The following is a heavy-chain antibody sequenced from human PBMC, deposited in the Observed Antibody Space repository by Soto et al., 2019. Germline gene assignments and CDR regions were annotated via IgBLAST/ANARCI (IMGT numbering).Heavy chain of an antibody. CDR2: IYYSGST. CDR3: ASLKVYYGSGSSYGMDV. Sequence: QLQLQESGPGLVKPSETLSLTCTVSGGSISSSSYYWGWIRQPPGKGLEWIGSIYYSGSTYYNPSLKSRVTISVDTSKNQFSLKLSSVTAADTAVYYCASLKVYYGSGSSYGMDVWGQGTTVTVSS. V-gene: IGHV4-39*01. J-gene: IGHJ6*02. D-gene: IGHD3-10*01. CDR1: GGSISSSSYY.